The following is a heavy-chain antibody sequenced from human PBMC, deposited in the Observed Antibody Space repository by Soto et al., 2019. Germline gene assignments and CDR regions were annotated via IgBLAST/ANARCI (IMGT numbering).Heavy chain of an antibody. CDR3: ARGPTGWFGSDY. CDR1: GFTFSSSW. Sequence: EVQLVESGGGLVQPGGSLRLSCAASGFTFSSSWMHWVRQAPGKGLVWVSRINSGASTTNYADSVKGRFTISRDNARNTLYLQMDSLTADDTAVYYCARGPTGWFGSDYWGQGTLVTVSS. CDR2: INSGASTT. J-gene: IGHJ4*02. D-gene: IGHD3-10*01. V-gene: IGHV3-74*01.